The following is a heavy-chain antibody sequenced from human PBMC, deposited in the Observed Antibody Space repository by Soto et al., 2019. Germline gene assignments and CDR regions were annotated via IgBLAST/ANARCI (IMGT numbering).Heavy chain of an antibody. CDR2: IWYDGSNK. D-gene: IGHD2-2*01. CDR3: ASGYCSSTSCYNYFDY. CDR1: GFTFSSYG. V-gene: IGHV3-33*01. Sequence: QVQLVESGGGVVQPGRSLRLSCAASGFTFSSYGTHWVRQAPGKGLEWVAVIWYDGSNKYYADSVKGRFTISRDNSKNTLYLQMNSLRAEDTAVYYCASGYCSSTSCYNYFDYWGQGTLVTVSS. J-gene: IGHJ4*02.